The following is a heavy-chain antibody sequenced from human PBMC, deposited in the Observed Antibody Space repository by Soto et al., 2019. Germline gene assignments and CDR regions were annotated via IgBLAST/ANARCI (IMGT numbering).Heavy chain of an antibody. V-gene: IGHV3-21*01. CDR1: GFTFSSYT. Sequence: PGGSLRLSCAASGFTFSSYTMTWVRQAPGKGLEWVSSISSENGYYKYYGDSVKGRFTISRDNAQNSLFLQIDSLRAEDTAMYYCARVEYRYYSMDVWGQGTTVTVSS. J-gene: IGHJ6*02. CDR2: ISSENGYYK. D-gene: IGHD4-4*01. CDR3: ARVEYRYYSMDV.